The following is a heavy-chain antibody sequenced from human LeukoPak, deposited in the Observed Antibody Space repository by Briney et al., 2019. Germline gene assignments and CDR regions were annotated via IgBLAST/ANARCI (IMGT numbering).Heavy chain of an antibody. V-gene: IGHV3-23*01. CDR1: GFTFSSYA. Sequence: GGSLRLSCAASGFTFSSYAMSWVRQAPGKGLEWVSAISGSGGSTYYADSVKGRFTISRDNSKNTLYLQMNSLRAEDTAVYYCAKEYCGGDCYSFYYYYYYGMDVWGQGTTVTVSS. D-gene: IGHD2-21*02. CDR2: ISGSGGST. CDR3: AKEYCGGDCYSFYYYYYYGMDV. J-gene: IGHJ6*02.